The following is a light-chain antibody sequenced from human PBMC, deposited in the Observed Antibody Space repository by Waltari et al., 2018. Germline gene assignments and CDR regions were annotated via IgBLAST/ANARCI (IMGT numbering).Light chain of an antibody. CDR3: QHYNGWPPYS. CDR1: QNVNRN. Sequence: EVVMTQSPATLSVSPGESATLSCRASQNVNRNLAWYQQKPGQAPRLLVHGSSTRTTSTPARFSGSGSGTEFILTITSLQSEDVGIYYCQHYNGWPPYSFGQGTKLEI. CDR2: GSS. J-gene: IGKJ2*03. V-gene: IGKV3-15*01.